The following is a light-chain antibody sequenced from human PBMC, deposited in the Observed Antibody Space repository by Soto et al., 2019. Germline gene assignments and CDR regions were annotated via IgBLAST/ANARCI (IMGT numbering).Light chain of an antibody. CDR3: QQYNNWPRT. V-gene: IGKV1-9*01. Sequence: DIQLTQSPSFLSASVGDRVTITCRASQAMSSSLAWYQQKPAQAPKLLIYGASTRATGIPARFSGSGSGTEFTLTISSLQSEDFAVYYCQQYNNWPRTFGQGTKVEIK. CDR2: GAS. CDR1: QAMSSS. J-gene: IGKJ1*01.